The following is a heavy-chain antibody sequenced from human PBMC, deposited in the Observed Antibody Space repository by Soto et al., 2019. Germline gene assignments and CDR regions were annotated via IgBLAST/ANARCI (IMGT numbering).Heavy chain of an antibody. D-gene: IGHD4-17*01. J-gene: IGHJ3*01. Sequence: QMQLQQSGPGLVKPSGTLFLTCTVSGASVTLSNWWTWIRQSPGRGLEWIGQAYHCGSTNYNPSLETPVTISLDTSKNQFSLSHTTVTASGTAVYYCARAIDDYGDAYDGWGQGTSVTVSP. CDR2: AYHCGST. CDR3: ARAIDDYGDAYDG. V-gene: IGHV4-4*02. CDR1: GASVTLSNW.